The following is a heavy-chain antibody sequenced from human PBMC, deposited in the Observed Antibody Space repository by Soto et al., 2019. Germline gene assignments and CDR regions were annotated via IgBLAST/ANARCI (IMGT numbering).Heavy chain of an antibody. CDR1: GYTFTGYY. CDR3: ARQVTYYDSSGYSYFDY. J-gene: IGHJ4*02. D-gene: IGHD3-22*01. V-gene: IGHV1-2*04. CDR2: INPNSGGT. Sequence: ASVKVSCKASGYTFTGYYMHWVRQAPGQGLEWMGWINPNSGGTNYAQKFQGWVTMTRDTSISTAYMELSRLRSDDTAVYYCARQVTYYDSSGYSYFDYWGQGTLVTVS.